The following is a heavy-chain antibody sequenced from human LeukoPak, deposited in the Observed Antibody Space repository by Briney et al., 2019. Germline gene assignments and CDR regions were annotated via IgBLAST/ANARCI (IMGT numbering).Heavy chain of an antibody. CDR2: INQDGREK. D-gene: IGHD2-2*01. CDR1: GFTFSNYW. J-gene: IGHJ4*02. CDR3: ARDVHNYATNFDY. V-gene: IGHV3-7*01. Sequence: PGGSLRLSCAASGFTFSNYWMSWVRQAPGKGLEWVANINQDGREKYSVDSVKGRFTISRDNAKNSLYLQMNSLRAEDTAFYYCARDVHNYATNFDYWGQGTLVTVSS.